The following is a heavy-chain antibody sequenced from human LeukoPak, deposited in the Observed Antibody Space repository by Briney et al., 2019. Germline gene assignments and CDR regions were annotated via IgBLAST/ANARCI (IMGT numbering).Heavy chain of an antibody. J-gene: IGHJ4*02. CDR2: ISYDGGNK. Sequence: GGSLRLSCAASGFTFSSYSMNWVRQAPGKGLEWVAVISYDGGNKYYADSVKGRFTISRDNSKNTLYLQMNSLRAEDTAVYYCASGGDIVVVVAAPGYWGQGTLVTVSS. V-gene: IGHV3-30*03. CDR3: ASGGDIVVVVAAPGY. CDR1: GFTFSSYS. D-gene: IGHD2-15*01.